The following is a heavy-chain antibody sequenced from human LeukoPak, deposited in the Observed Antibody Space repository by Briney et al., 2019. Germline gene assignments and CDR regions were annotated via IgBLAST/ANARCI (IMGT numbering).Heavy chain of an antibody. CDR1: GGSISSYY. CDR2: IYYSGST. D-gene: IGHD4-17*01. V-gene: IGHV4-59*12. CDR3: AGSRHYEAHFDF. J-gene: IGHJ4*02. Sequence: QPSETLSLTCTVSGGSISSYYWSWIRQPPGKGLEWIGYIYYSGSTNYNPSLKSRVTISVDTSKNQFSLKLYSVTVADTAVYYCAGSRHYEAHFDFWGQGTPVTVSS.